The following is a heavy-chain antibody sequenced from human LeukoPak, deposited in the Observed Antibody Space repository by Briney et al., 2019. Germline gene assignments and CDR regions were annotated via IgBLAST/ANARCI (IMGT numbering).Heavy chain of an antibody. CDR2: IYTSGST. J-gene: IGHJ5*02. D-gene: IGHD3-10*01. CDR3: ARSDVLLWFGELFAGFDP. Sequence: PSQTLSLTCTVSGGSISSGSYYWSWIRQPAGKGLEWIGRIYTSGSTNYNPSLKSRVTISVDTSKNQFSLKLSSVTAADTAVYYCARSDVLLWFGELFAGFDPWGQGTLVTVSS. V-gene: IGHV4-61*02. CDR1: GGSISSGSYY.